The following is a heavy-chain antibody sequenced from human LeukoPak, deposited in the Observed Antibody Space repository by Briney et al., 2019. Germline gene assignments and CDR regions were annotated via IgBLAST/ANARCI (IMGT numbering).Heavy chain of an antibody. V-gene: IGHV1-2*02. D-gene: IGHD4/OR15-4a*01. CDR3: ARRAGAYSHPYDY. CDR1: GYTFTGYY. J-gene: IGHJ4*02. CDR2: INPNSGGT. Sequence: GASVKVSCTASGYTFTGYYMHWVRQAPGQGLEWMGWINPNSGGTNYAQKFQGRVTMTRDTSISTAYMELSRLRSDDTAVYYCARRAGAYSHPYDYWGQGTLVTVSS.